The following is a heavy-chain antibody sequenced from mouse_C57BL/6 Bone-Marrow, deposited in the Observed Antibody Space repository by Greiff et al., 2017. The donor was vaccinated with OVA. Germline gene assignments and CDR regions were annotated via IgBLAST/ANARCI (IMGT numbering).Heavy chain of an antibody. CDR2: IYPGDGDT. CDR3: ARGYF. V-gene: IGHV1-80*01. Sequence: QVQLKESGAELVKPGASVEISCKASGYAFSSYWMNWVKQRPGKGLEWIGQIYPGDGDTKYNGKFKGKATLTSDKSSSPAYMQLSSLTADDSAVYFCARGYFWGQGTTLTVSS. J-gene: IGHJ2*01. CDR1: GYAFSSYW.